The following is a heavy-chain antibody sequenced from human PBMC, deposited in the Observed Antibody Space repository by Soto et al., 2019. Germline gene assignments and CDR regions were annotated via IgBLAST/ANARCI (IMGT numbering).Heavy chain of an antibody. CDR3: ARGGRWDY. CDR1: GFTFSSYS. D-gene: IGHD3-3*01. V-gene: IGHV3-21*01. J-gene: IGHJ4*02. Sequence: GGSLRLSCAASGFTFSSYSMNWVRQAPGTGLEWISSISSSSGYISYADSLKGRFTISRDNARNSLYLQMNSLRAEDTAVYYFARGGRWDYWGQGRLVAVSS. CDR2: ISSSSGYI.